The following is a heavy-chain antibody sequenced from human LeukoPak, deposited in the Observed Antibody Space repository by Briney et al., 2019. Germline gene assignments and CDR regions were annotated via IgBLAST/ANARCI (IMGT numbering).Heavy chain of an antibody. CDR2: IIPIFGTA. CDR3: ARVAVAGTVVYYYYYMDV. V-gene: IGHV1-69*13. D-gene: IGHD6-19*01. J-gene: IGHJ6*03. CDR1: GGTFSSYA. Sequence: SVKVSCKASGGTFSSYAISWVRQAPGQGLEWMGGIIPIFGTANYAQKFQGRVTITADESTSTAYMELSSLRSEDTAVYYCARVAVAGTVVYYYYYMDVWGKGTTVTVSS.